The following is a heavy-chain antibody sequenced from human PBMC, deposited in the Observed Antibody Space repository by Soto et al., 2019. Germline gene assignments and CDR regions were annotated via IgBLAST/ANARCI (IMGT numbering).Heavy chain of an antibody. D-gene: IGHD6-19*01. CDR3: ARGLEQWLLIY. J-gene: IGHJ4*02. CDR2: INPSGGST. CDR1: GYTFTRYA. Sequence: GASVKVSCKASGYTFTRYAMHWVRQAPGQGLEWMGIINPSGGSTSYAQKFQGRVTMTRDTSTSTVYMELSSLRSEDTAVYYCARGLEQWLLIYWGQGTLVTVSS. V-gene: IGHV1-46*01.